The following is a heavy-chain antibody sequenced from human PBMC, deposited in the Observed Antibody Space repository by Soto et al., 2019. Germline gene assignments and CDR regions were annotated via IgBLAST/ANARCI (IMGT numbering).Heavy chain of an antibody. J-gene: IGHJ6*03. Sequence: QVPLQQSGPGLVRPSQTLSLTCVISGDSVSNNSATWNWIRQHPSRGVELLGRTYYRSRWYNDSAAPVRRRITVDAGTSKNQFALLLNSVTPQDPAVYYCAGPSTRQWYYMAVWDTVATFT. V-gene: IGHV6-1*01. CDR1: GDSVSNNSAT. CDR2: TYYRSRWYN. D-gene: IGHD6-19*01. CDR3: AGPSTRQWYYMAV.